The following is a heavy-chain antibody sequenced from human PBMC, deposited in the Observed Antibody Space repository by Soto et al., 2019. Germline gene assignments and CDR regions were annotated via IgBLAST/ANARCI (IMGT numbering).Heavy chain of an antibody. D-gene: IGHD3-3*01. Sequence: SETLSLTCTVSGDSISSSTSYWGWIRQPPGKGLEWIGSIHYSGSTYYSPSLKSRVTLSVDTSKNKFSLNLSAVSAADTAVYYCAMIVGVSEALGTIDYWGQGTLVTVSS. J-gene: IGHJ4*02. CDR2: IHYSGST. CDR3: AMIVGVSEALGTIDY. V-gene: IGHV4-39*01. CDR1: GDSISSSTSY.